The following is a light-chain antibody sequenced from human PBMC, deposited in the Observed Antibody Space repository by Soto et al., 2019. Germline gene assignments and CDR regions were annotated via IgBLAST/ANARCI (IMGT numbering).Light chain of an antibody. V-gene: IGKV1-5*01. CDR3: PHYNSQAVT. CDR1: ENIFKF. CDR2: AAS. J-gene: IGKJ4*01. Sequence: DIQLIQSPATLSASVGDRITITCRASENIFKFLAWYQQRSGSAPNLLIYAASDLESGVPSRFSGSGSGTEFTLTIANLQPDDSATDYCPHYNSQAVTCGGGTKVDVK.